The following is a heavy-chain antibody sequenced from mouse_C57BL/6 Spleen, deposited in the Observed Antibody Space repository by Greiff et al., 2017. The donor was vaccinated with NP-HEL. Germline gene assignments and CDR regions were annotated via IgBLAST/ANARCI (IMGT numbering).Heavy chain of an antibody. CDR3: AKGRYFDY. J-gene: IGHJ2*01. V-gene: IGHV5-17*01. D-gene: IGHD3-3*01. Sequence: EVKLEESGGGLVKPGGSLKLSCAASGFTFSDYGMHWVRQAPEKGLEWVAYISSGSSTIYYADTVKGRFTISRDNAKNTLFLQMTSLRSEDTAMYYCAKGRYFDYWGQGTTLTVSS. CDR1: GFTFSDYG. CDR2: ISSGSSTI.